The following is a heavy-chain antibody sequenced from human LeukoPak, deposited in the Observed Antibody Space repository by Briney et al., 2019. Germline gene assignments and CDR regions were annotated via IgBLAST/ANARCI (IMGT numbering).Heavy chain of an antibody. CDR3: ARATRLQAAFDI. V-gene: IGHV4-30-2*01. CDR1: GGSISSGGYS. Sequence: PSETLSLTCAVSGGSISSGGYSGSWIRQPPGKGLEWIGYIYHSGSTYYNPSLKSRVTISVDRSKNQFSLKLSSVTAADTAVYYCARATRLQAAFDIWGQGTMVTVSS. CDR2: IYHSGST. D-gene: IGHD2-15*01. J-gene: IGHJ3*02.